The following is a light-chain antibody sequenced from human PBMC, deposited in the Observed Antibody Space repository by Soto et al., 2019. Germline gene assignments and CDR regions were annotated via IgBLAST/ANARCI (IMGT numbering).Light chain of an antibody. V-gene: IGKV1-5*03. Sequence: DIQMTQSPSTLSASVGDRVTITCRASQRISSWLAWYQQKPGKAPKLLIYKASSLESGVPSRFSGSGSGTEFTLTISSLQPDDFATYYCQQYNSYRYTFGQGTKVDIK. CDR2: KAS. CDR3: QQYNSYRYT. CDR1: QRISSW. J-gene: IGKJ2*01.